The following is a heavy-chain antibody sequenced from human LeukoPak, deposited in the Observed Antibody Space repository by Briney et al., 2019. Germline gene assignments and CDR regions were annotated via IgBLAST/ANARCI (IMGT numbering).Heavy chain of an antibody. CDR2: VNADGSST. D-gene: IGHD2-15*01. CDR3: ARVGVGSYNWFDP. Sequence: GGSLRLSCAASGFTFNNYAIHWVRQAPGKGLVWVSRVNADGSSTSYADSVKGRFTISRDNAENTLYLQMNSLRAEDTAVYYCARVGVGSYNWFDPWGQGTMVTVSS. J-gene: IGHJ5*02. CDR1: GFTFNNYA. V-gene: IGHV3-74*01.